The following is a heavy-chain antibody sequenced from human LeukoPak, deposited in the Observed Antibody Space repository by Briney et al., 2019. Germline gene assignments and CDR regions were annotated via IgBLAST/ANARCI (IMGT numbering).Heavy chain of an antibody. CDR2: VHFSGST. CDR1: SASVTSDH. Sequence: PSETLSLTCALSSASVTSDHWAWIRQPAGKGLEWVGRVHFSGSTNYNPSLRSRVAISLDKSRNEVSLTLKSLSAADTAVYYCTRDWSSRDDSGGYHYWGRGVLVTASS. J-gene: IGHJ4*02. D-gene: IGHD3-22*01. CDR3: TRDWSSRDDSGGYHY. V-gene: IGHV4-4*07.